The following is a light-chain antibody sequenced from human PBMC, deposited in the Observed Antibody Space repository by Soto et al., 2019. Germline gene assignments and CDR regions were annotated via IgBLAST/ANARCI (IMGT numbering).Light chain of an antibody. V-gene: IGLV2-14*03. Sequence: QSALTQPASVSGSPGQSITISCTGTSSDVGGYNYVSWYQHHPGKAPKLMIYDVSNRPSGVSNRFSGSKSGNMASLTISGLQAEDEADYYCSSYTSISTVVFGGGTQLTVL. CDR3: SSYTSISTVV. CDR1: SSDVGGYNY. J-gene: IGLJ2*01. CDR2: DVS.